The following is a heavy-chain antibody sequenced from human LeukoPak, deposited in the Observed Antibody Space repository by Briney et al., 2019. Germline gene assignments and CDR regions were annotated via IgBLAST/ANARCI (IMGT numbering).Heavy chain of an antibody. D-gene: IGHD3-10*01. J-gene: IGHJ4*02. CDR3: ARHRGVINHRGPRAPNFDY. V-gene: IGHV4-30-4*07. CDR1: GGSISSGGYS. CDR2: IYYSGST. Sequence: PSQTLSLTCAVSGGSISSGGYSWSWIRQPPGKGLEWIGYIYYSGSTYYNPSLKSRVTISVDTSKNQFSLKLSSVTAADTAVYYCARHRGVINHRGPRAPNFDYWGQGTLVTVSS.